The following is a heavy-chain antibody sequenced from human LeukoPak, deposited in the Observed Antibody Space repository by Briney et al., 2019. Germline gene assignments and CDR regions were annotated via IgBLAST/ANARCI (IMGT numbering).Heavy chain of an antibody. J-gene: IGHJ4*02. V-gene: IGHV3-30*02. CDR2: IWYDGTNK. CDR1: GFTLRSYV. CDR3: AKDYGGSYLDY. Sequence: GGSLRLSCVASGFTLRSYVMNWVRQTPGKGLEWVAVIWYDGTNKYYADSVKGRFTISRDNSKNTLHLQMNSLRAEDTAVYYCAKDYGGSYLDYWGQGTLVTVSS. D-gene: IGHD4-23*01.